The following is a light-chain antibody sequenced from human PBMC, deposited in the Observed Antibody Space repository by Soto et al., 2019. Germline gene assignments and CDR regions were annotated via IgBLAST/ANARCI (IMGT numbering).Light chain of an antibody. CDR3: QQSHSPPLT. V-gene: IGKV1-39*01. Sequence: DIEMTQSPSSLSPSVGDRVTITCRASQSIGTRLNWYQQKPGKAPKLLIYAASSLEGGVPSRFSGSGSGTDFTLTINSLQPEDIASYYCQQSHSPPLTFGGGTQV. CDR2: AAS. J-gene: IGKJ4*01. CDR1: QSIGTR.